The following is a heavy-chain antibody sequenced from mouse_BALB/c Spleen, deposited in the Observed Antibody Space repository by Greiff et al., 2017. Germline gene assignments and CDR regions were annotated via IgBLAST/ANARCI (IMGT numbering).Heavy chain of an antibody. V-gene: IGHV14-3*02. D-gene: IGHD2-4*01. CDR3: ARSGDYDYYAMDY. J-gene: IGHJ4*01. CDR1: GFNIKDTY. CDR2: IDPANGNT. Sequence: EVKLMESGAELVKPGASVKLSCTASGFNIKDTYMHWVKQRPEQGLEWIGRIDPANGNTKYDPKFQGKATITADTSSNTAYLQLSSLTSEDTAVYYCARSGDYDYYAMDYWGQGTSVTVSS.